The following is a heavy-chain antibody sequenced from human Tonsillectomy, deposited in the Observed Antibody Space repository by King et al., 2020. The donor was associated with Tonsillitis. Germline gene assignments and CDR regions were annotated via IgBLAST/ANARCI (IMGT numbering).Heavy chain of an antibody. V-gene: IGHV3-7*01. CDR1: GCTFSSYG. J-gene: IGHJ4*02. CDR2: IKQDGSEK. Sequence: QLVQSGGGLVQPGGSLRLSCAASGCTFSSYGMSGVLQAPGKGLEWVASIKQDGSEKYYVDSVKGRFTISRENAKNSLYLQMNSLRAEDTAVYYCARGLVGGWGQGTLVTVSS. CDR3: ARGLVGG. D-gene: IGHD1-26*01.